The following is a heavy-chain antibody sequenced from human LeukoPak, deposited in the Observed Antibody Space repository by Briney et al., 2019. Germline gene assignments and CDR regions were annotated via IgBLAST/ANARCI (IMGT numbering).Heavy chain of an antibody. CDR1: GGSISSSSYY. D-gene: IGHD1-7*01. J-gene: IGHJ4*02. CDR2: FSSGGSA. CDR3: ARKQTGTMYDV. Sequence: SETLSLTCIVPGGSISSSSYYWAWLRQSPGKGLEWIVTFSSGGSAYYHPSLTSRFSISKDTSDNQFSLRLYSVTAADTAVYYCARKQTGTMYDVWGQGTQVTVSS. V-gene: IGHV4-39*07.